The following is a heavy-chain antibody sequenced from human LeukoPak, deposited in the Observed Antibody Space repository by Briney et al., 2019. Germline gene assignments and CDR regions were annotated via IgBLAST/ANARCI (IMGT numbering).Heavy chain of an antibody. CDR2: IWYDGSNR. V-gene: IGHV3-33*01. CDR1: GFTFSNYG. D-gene: IGHD2/OR15-2a*01. CDR3: AREGPRGNSQFDY. J-gene: IGHJ4*02. Sequence: GGSLRLSCAASGFTFSNYGMHWVRQAPGRGLEWVALIWYDGSNRYYTDSVKGRLTISRDNSKDTLFLQMNSLRAEDTAVYYCAREGPRGNSQFDYWGQGTLVTVSS.